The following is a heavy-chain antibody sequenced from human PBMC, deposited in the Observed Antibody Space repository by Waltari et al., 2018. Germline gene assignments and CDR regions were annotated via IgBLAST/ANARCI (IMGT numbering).Heavy chain of an antibody. D-gene: IGHD2-8*01. CDR1: GGSFSGYY. Sequence: QVQLQQWGAGLLKPSETLSLTCAVYGGSFSGYYWSWIRQPPGKGLEWIGEINHSGSTNYNPSLKSRVTRSVDTSKNQFSLKLSSVTAADTAVYYCATLLYHRSFDPWGQGTLVTVSS. V-gene: IGHV4-34*01. CDR2: INHSGST. J-gene: IGHJ5*02. CDR3: ATLLYHRSFDP.